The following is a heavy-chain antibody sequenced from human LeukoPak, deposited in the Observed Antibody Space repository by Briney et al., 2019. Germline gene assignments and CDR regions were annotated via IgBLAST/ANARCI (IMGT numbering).Heavy chain of an antibody. D-gene: IGHD5-18*01. J-gene: IGHJ4*02. Sequence: PSETLSLTCTVSGDSISNYFWSWIRQPAGKGLEWIGRIYAGEGATYNPSLETPVTVSVDTSTNLLSLKLSSVTAADTALYYCAREGYSYGYYFDYWGQGTLVTVSS. CDR2: IYAGEGA. CDR3: AREGYSYGYYFDY. V-gene: IGHV4-4*07. CDR1: GDSISNYF.